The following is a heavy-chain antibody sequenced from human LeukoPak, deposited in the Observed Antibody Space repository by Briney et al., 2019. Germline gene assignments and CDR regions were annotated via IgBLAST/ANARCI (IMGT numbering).Heavy chain of an antibody. J-gene: IGHJ4*02. CDR2: IYYSGST. Sequence: PSETLSLTCTVSGGSISSYYWSWIRQPPGKGLEWIGYIYYSGSTNYNPSLKSRVTISVDTSKNQFSLKLSSVTAADTAVYYCARDDQMNYFDYWGQGTLVTVSS. CDR1: GGSISSYY. CDR3: ARDDQMNYFDY. V-gene: IGHV4-59*01.